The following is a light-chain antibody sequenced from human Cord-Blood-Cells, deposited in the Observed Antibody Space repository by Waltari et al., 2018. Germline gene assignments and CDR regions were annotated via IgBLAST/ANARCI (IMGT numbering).Light chain of an antibody. J-gene: IGKJ1*01. V-gene: IGKV3-15*01. Sequence: EIVMTQSPATLSVSPGERATLSCRASQIVSRNLAWYQQQPGQAPRLLIYGASTRATVIPARFSGSGSGTEFTLTISSLQSEDFAVYYCQQYNNWPGTFGQGTKVEIK. CDR2: GAS. CDR1: QIVSRN. CDR3: QQYNNWPGT.